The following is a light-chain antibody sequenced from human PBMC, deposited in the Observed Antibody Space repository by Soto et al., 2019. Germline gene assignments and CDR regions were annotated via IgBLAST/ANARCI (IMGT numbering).Light chain of an antibody. CDR2: GAS. CDR1: QSVSSRY. Sequence: FTQSPGTLSLSPGERATRSCRASQSVSSRYLAWYQQKPGQAPRLLIYGASSRATGIPDRFSGSGSGTDFTPTISRLEPEDFAMYYCQQCGGSPTFGQGTKVDIK. J-gene: IGKJ1*01. V-gene: IGKV3-20*01. CDR3: QQCGGSPT.